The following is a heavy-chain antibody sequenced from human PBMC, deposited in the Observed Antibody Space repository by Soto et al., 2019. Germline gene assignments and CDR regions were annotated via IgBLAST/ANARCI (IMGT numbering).Heavy chain of an antibody. D-gene: IGHD3-22*01. J-gene: IGHJ3*02. CDR1: GGTFSSYA. CDR2: IIPIFGTA. Sequence: QVQLVQSGAEVKKPGSSVKVSCKASGGTFSSYAISWVRQAPGQGLEWMGGIIPIFGTANYAQKFQGRVTITADESTSTAYMELSSLISEDTAVYYCARDDSSGYYYPPAFDIWGQGTMVTVSS. V-gene: IGHV1-69*01. CDR3: ARDDSSGYYYPPAFDI.